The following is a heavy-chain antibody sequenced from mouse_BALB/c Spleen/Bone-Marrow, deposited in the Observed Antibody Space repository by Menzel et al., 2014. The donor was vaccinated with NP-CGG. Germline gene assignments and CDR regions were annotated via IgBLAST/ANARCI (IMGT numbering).Heavy chain of an antibody. CDR1: GFDFSRYW. J-gene: IGHJ4*01. Sequence: EVQVVESGGGLVQPGGSLKLSCAASGFDFSRYWMSWVRQAPGKGLEWIGEINPDSSTINYTPSLKDKFIISRDNAKNTLYLQMSKVRSEDTALCYCARRGLRREAYYAMDYWGQGTSVTVSS. CDR2: INPDSSTI. CDR3: ARRGLRREAYYAMDY. D-gene: IGHD2-4*01. V-gene: IGHV4-1*02.